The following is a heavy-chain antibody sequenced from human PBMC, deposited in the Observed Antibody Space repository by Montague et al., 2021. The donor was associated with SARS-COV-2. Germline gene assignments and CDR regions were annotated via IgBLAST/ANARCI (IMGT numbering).Heavy chain of an antibody. V-gene: IGHV4-61*02. CDR3: ARDIAVAGLFDY. J-gene: IGHJ4*02. Sequence: TLSLTCTVSGGSISSGSYYWSWIRQPAGKGLEWIGRISISGGTNYNPSLKSRVTISVDASKNQLSLKLSSVTAADTAVYYCARDIAVAGLFDYWGQGTLVTVSS. CDR1: GGSISSGSYY. D-gene: IGHD6-19*01. CDR2: ISISGGT.